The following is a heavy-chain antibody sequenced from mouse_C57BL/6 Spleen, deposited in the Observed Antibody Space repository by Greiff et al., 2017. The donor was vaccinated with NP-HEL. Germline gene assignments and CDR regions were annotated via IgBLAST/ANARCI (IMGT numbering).Heavy chain of an antibody. CDR1: GYTFTDYY. D-gene: IGHD1-1*01. Sequence: VQRVESGPELVKPGASVKISCKASGYTFTDYYINWVKQRPGQGLEWIGWIYPGSGNTKYNEKFKGKATLTVDTSSSTAYMQLSSLTSEDSAVYFCARSDYGSSYGYFDVWGTGTTVTVSS. J-gene: IGHJ1*03. CDR2: IYPGSGNT. V-gene: IGHV1-84*01. CDR3: ARSDYGSSYGYFDV.